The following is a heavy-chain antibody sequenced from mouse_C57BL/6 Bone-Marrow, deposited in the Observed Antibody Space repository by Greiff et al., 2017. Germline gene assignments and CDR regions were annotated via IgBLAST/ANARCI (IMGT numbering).Heavy chain of an antibody. Sequence: EVMLVESGGGLVQPKGSLKLSCAASGFSFNTYAMNWVRQAPGKGLEWVARIRSKSNNYATYYADSVKDRFTISRDDSESMLYLQMNNLKTEDTAMYYCVRQRQLGYFDYWGQGTTLTVSS. CDR1: GFSFNTYA. J-gene: IGHJ2*01. D-gene: IGHD3-2*01. V-gene: IGHV10-1*01. CDR2: IRSKSNNYAT. CDR3: VRQRQLGYFDY.